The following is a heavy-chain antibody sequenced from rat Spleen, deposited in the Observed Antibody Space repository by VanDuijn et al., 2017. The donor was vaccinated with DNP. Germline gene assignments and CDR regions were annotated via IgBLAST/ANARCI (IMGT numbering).Heavy chain of an antibody. V-gene: IGHV4-2*01. CDR3: AKGPNYGGWSDFFEY. CDR1: GFNFNDYW. D-gene: IGHD1-11*01. CDR2: INKESGTI. J-gene: IGHJ2*01. Sequence: EVKLVESGGGLVQPGRSLKLSCAASGFNFNDYWMGWVRQAPGKGLEWIGEINKESGTIIYSPSLKDKFTISRDNAQNTLYLQMNKLGSEETAIYHCAKGPNYGGWSDFFEYWGQGVMVTVSS.